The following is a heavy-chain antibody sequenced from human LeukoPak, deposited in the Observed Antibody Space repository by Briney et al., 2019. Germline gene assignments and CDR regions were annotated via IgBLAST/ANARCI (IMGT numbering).Heavy chain of an antibody. CDR1: GESLSKYY. D-gene: IGHD1-26*01. V-gene: IGHV4-34*01. Sequence: PSETLSLTCAVYGESLSKYYWTWIRQSPGKGLEWIGEINHRGSTNLNPSLKSRVTLSVDTSKHQFSLKLTSVTAADSAVYYCASSVGSTDYWGQGTLVTVSS. J-gene: IGHJ4*02. CDR2: INHRGST. CDR3: ASSVGSTDY.